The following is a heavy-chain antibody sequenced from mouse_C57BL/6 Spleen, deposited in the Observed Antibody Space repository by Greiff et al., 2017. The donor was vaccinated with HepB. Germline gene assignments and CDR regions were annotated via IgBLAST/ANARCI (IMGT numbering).Heavy chain of an antibody. V-gene: IGHV1-81*01. D-gene: IGHD1-1*01. CDR2: IYPRSGNT. CDR1: GYTFTSYG. CDR3: ARGNYYGSHFDY. Sequence: LVESGAELARPGASVKLSCKASGYTFTSYGISWVKQRTGQGLEWIGEIYPRSGNTYYNEKFKGKATLTADKSSSTAYMELRSLTSGDSAVYFCARGNYYGSHFDYWGQGTTLTVSS. J-gene: IGHJ2*01.